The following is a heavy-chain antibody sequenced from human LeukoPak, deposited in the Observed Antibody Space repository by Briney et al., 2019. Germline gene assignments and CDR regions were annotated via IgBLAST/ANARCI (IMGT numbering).Heavy chain of an antibody. CDR2: ISPNSGDT. CDR3: ARGVHYSN. Sequence: VASVKVSCKASGYTFTGYYMHWVRLAPGQGLEWLGWISPNSGDTNYAQKFQGRVTMTRDTSISTAYMELSRLRSDDTAVYYCARGVHYSNWGQGTLVTVSS. D-gene: IGHD4-11*01. J-gene: IGHJ4*02. V-gene: IGHV1-2*02. CDR1: GYTFTGYY.